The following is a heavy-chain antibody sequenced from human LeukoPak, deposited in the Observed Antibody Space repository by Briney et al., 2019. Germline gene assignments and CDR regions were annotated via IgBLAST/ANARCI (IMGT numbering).Heavy chain of an antibody. CDR3: ATVGHSSGWYYFDY. D-gene: IGHD6-19*01. J-gene: IGHJ4*02. CDR1: GYTLTELS. Sequence: GASVKVSCKVSGYTLTELSMHWVRQVPGKGLEWMGGFDPEDGETIYAQKFQGRVTMTEDTSTDTAYMELSSLRSEDTAVYYCATVGHSSGWYYFDYWGQGTLVTVSS. CDR2: FDPEDGET. V-gene: IGHV1-24*01.